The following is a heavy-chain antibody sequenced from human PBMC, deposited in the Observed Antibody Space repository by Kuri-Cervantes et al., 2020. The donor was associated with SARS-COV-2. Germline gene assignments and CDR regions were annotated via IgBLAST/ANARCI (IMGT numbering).Heavy chain of an antibody. Sequence: GSLRLSCTVSGXXXSSYYWSWIRQPAGKGLEWIGRIYTNGNTNYNPSLKSRVTMSVDTSKNQFSLKXSSVTAADTAVYYCAXACQGXYGDYVRGAXXYYYMDVWGKGTTVTVSS. D-gene: IGHD4-17*01. CDR2: IYTNGNT. J-gene: IGHJ6*03. CDR1: GXXXSSYY. V-gene: IGHV4-4*07. CDR3: AXACQGXYGDYVRGAXXYYYMDV.